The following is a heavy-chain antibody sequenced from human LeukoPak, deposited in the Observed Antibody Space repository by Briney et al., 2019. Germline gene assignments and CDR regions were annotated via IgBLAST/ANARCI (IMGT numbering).Heavy chain of an antibody. D-gene: IGHD4-11*01. J-gene: IGHJ4*02. Sequence: GRSLRLSCAASGFTFSGFDMYWVRQAPGKGLEWVAVISHDGSHTQHADSVKGRFTISRDNSKRTLYLQMNSLRPEDTAVYFCVKDRADHYSFDSWGQGTLVTASS. CDR1: GFTFSGFD. CDR2: ISHDGSHT. CDR3: VKDRADHYSFDS. V-gene: IGHV3-30*18.